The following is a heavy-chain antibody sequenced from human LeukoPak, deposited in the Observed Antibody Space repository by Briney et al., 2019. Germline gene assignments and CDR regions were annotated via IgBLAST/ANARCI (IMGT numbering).Heavy chain of an antibody. CDR2: IYATGDT. V-gene: IGHV4-39*07. CDR3: ASDILTGYYVP. CDR1: GASLSSDNYY. Sequence: SETLSLTCTVSGASLSSDNYYWGWIRQPPGKGLEWIGSIYATGDTYYNPSLKTRVTISVDTSKSQFSLRLGSVTAADTAVYFCASDILTGYYVPWGQGTLVTVSS. D-gene: IGHD3-9*01. J-gene: IGHJ4*02.